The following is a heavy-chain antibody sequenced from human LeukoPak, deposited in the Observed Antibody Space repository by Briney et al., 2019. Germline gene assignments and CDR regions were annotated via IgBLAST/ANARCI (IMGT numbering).Heavy chain of an antibody. J-gene: IGHJ6*04. Sequence: GGSLRLSCEASGFTFSRYTMSWVRQAPGKGLEWVSAISGSGGSTYYADSVKGRFTISRDNSKNTLYLQMNSLRAEDTAVYYCAKGKLLWFGELDVWGKGTTVTVSS. CDR2: ISGSGGST. V-gene: IGHV3-23*01. D-gene: IGHD3-10*01. CDR1: GFTFSRYT. CDR3: AKGKLLWFGELDV.